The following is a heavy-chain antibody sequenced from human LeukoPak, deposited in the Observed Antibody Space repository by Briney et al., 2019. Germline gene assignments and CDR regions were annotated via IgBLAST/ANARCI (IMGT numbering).Heavy chain of an antibody. J-gene: IGHJ5*02. CDR3: ARPQDPGTVTFLQVET. CDR2: ITGSSSQI. Sequence: PGESLRLSCKASGFTFSSYSINWVRRAPGKGLEWLSSITGSSSQIYYATSVQGRFTISRDNARNSVYLHMRNLRVEDTAVYYCARPQDPGTVTFLQVETWGQGTLVTVSS. V-gene: IGHV3-21*01. D-gene: IGHD6-13*01. CDR1: GFTFSSYS.